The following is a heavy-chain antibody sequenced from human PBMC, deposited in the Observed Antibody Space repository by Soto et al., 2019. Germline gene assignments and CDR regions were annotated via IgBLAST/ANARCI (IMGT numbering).Heavy chain of an antibody. CDR3: AKDRASGIAVLAYYYGMDV. J-gene: IGHJ6*02. CDR1: GFTFSSYG. V-gene: IGHV3-30*18. CDR2: ISYDGSNK. D-gene: IGHD6-19*01. Sequence: QVQLMESGGGVVQPGRSLRLSCAASGFTFSSYGMHWVRQAPGKGLEWVAVISYDGSNKYYADSVKGRFTISRDNSKNTLYLQMNSLRAEDTAVYYCAKDRASGIAVLAYYYGMDVWGQGTTVTVSS.